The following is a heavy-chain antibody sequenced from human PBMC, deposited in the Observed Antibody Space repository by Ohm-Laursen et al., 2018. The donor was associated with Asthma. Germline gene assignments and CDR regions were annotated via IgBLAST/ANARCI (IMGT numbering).Heavy chain of an antibody. CDR3: ARDRIDAAGTFPYYYYYGMDV. CDR2: ISYDGSNK. Sequence: SLRLSCSASGFTFSSYGMHWVRQAPGKGLEWVAVISYDGSNKYSADSVKGRFTISRDNSKNTLYLQMNSLRAEDTAVYYCARDRIDAAGTFPYYYYYGMDVWGQGTTVTVSS. V-gene: IGHV3-30*03. D-gene: IGHD6-13*01. CDR1: GFTFSSYG. J-gene: IGHJ6*02.